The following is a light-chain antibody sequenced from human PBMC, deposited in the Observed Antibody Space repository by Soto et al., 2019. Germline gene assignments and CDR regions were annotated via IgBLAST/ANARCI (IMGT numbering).Light chain of an antibody. CDR2: KAS. V-gene: IGKV1-5*03. CDR1: HTISSW. J-gene: IGKJ1*01. Sequence: DIHLTQSPSTLSGSVGDRVTITCRASHTISSWLAWYQQKPGKAPKPLIYKASTLKSGVPSRFSGSGSGTEFTLTISSLQPDDFATYYCQHYNSYSEAFGQGTKVDIK. CDR3: QHYNSYSEA.